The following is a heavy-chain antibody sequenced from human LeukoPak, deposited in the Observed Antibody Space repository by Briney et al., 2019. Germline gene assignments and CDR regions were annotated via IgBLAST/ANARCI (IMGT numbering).Heavy chain of an antibody. CDR2: INPNSGGT. Sequence: ASVKVSCKASGYTFTGYYMHWVRQAPGQGLEWMGWINPNSGGTNYAQKFQGRVTMTRDTSISTAYMELSRLRSDDTAVYYCARVGYCSGGSCPRKHFDYWGQGTLVTVSS. CDR1: GYTFTGYY. CDR3: ARVGYCSGGSCPRKHFDY. J-gene: IGHJ4*02. D-gene: IGHD2-15*01. V-gene: IGHV1-2*02.